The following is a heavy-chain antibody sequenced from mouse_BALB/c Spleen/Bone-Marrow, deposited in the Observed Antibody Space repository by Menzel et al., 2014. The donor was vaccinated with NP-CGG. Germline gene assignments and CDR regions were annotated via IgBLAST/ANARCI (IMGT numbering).Heavy chain of an antibody. Sequence: LQQSGSELVRSGASVKLSCKASGYTFTSYWMHWVKQRPGQGLEWMGYIYRGSGSTTYEEKSKGKATLTVNTSSSTAYMQLSSLTSKDSAVYYCTSLRLPYWGQGTLVTVSA. CDR2: IYRGSGST. J-gene: IGHJ3*01. D-gene: IGHD1-2*01. CDR3: TSLRLPY. CDR1: GYTFTSYW. V-gene: IGHV1S22*01.